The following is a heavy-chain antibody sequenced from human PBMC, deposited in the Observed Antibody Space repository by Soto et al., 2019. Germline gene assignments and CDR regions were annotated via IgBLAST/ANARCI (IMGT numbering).Heavy chain of an antibody. J-gene: IGHJ4*02. V-gene: IGHV4-39*01. D-gene: IGHD2-21*02. CDR2: IYYSGST. Sequence: QLQLQESGPGLVKPSETLSLTCTVSGGSISSSSYYWGWIRQPPGKGLEWIGSIYYSGSTYYNPSLKSRVTISVDTSKNQFSLKLSSVTAADTAVYYCARIPRIQIYCGGDCYSDYFDYWGQGTLVTVSS. CDR1: GGSISSSSYY. CDR3: ARIPRIQIYCGGDCYSDYFDY.